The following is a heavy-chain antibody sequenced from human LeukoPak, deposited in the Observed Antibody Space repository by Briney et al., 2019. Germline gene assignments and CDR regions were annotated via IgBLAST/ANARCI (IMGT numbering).Heavy chain of an antibody. D-gene: IGHD5-12*01. Sequence: GGYLRLSCAASGFTFTSYWMHWVRQAPGKGLVWVSRIKSDESTRDYADFVKGRFTISRDNARNTVYPQINSLIAEDTAVYYCARGLRDRYGMDVWGQGTTVTVSS. CDR3: ARGLRDRYGMDV. V-gene: IGHV3-74*01. CDR1: GFTFTSYW. J-gene: IGHJ6*02. CDR2: IKSDESTR.